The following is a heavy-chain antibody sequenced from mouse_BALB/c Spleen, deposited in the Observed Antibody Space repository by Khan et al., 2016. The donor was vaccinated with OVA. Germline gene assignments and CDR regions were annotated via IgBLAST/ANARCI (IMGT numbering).Heavy chain of an antibody. D-gene: IGHD1-1*01. J-gene: IGHJ4*01. Sequence: EVQLQESGPGLVKPSQSLSLTCTVAGYSITSVYAWNWIRQFPGNKLEWMGYISYSGSTSYNPSLNSRTSITRDTSKNLFFLQLNSVTTEDTATYYCARGNYYGYAMDYWGQGTSVTVSS. V-gene: IGHV3-2*02. CDR2: ISYSGST. CDR1: GYSITSVYA. CDR3: ARGNYYGYAMDY.